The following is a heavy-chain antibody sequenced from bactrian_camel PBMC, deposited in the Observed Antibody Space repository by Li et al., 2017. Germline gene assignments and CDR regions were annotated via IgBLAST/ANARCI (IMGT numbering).Heavy chain of an antibody. V-gene: IGHV3S5*01. CDR3: AIGDLLTTAGYSS. CDR2: IYIDGRGP. Sequence: QVQLVESGGGSVQAGGSLRLSCAASGFTFSNAYMSWVRQAPGKGLEWVGSIYIDGRGPYYADSVKGRFTISRDNAKNTVYLQMNSLKSEDTVLYYCAIGDLLTTAGYSSWGQGTQVTVS. J-gene: IGHJ6*01. CDR1: GFTFSNAY. D-gene: IGHD3*01.